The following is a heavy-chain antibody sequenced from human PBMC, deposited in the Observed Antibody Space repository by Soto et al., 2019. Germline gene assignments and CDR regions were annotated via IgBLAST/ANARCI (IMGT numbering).Heavy chain of an antibody. J-gene: IGHJ6*03. CDR1: GFTFDDYA. CDR3: AKGIRGGYVFDYYMDV. CDR2: ISWNSGSI. V-gene: IGHV3-9*01. D-gene: IGHD5-12*01. Sequence: EVQLVESGGGLVQPGRSLRLSCAASGFTFDDYAMHWVRQAPGKGLEWVSGISWNSGSICYADSVKGRFTISRDNAKNSLYLQMNSLGAEDTALYYCAKGIRGGYVFDYYMDVWGKGTTVTVSS.